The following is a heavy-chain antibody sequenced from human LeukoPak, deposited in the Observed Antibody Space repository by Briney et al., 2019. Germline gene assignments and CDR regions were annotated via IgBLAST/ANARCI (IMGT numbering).Heavy chain of an antibody. CDR1: GDSLSSDY. CDR2: IYYTGST. V-gene: IGHV4-59*01. D-gene: IGHD3-16*02. CDR3: ARRNYDYVWGSYRYTYYFDY. J-gene: IGHJ4*02. Sequence: SETLSLTCAVSGDSLSSDYWSWIRQRPRKGLEWIGYIYYTGSTNYSPSLKSRVTISVDTSKHQFSLKVSSVTAADTAVYYCARRNYDYVWGSYRYTYYFDYWGQGTLVTVSS.